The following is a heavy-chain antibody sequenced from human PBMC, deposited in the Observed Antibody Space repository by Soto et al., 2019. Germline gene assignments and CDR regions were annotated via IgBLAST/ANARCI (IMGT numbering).Heavy chain of an antibody. CDR3: ARRAFGSSRSFDI. D-gene: IGHD6-6*01. V-gene: IGHV3-23*01. J-gene: IGHJ3*02. CDR2: ISDSGGLT. Sequence: QLFESGGDLVHPGGSLRLSCAASGFAFSSHPMSWVRQAPERGLEWVSGISDSGGLTYNADSVKGRFTISRDNSKNTLYLQMNSLRAEDTALYYCARRAFGSSRSFDIWGQGTMVTVSS. CDR1: GFAFSSHP.